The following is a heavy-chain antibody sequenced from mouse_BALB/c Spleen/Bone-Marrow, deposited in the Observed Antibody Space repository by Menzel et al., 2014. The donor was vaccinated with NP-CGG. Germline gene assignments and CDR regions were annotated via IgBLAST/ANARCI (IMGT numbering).Heavy chain of an antibody. Sequence: QVQLQQSGPELAKPGASVRISCKASGYTFTSYYIHWVKRRPGQGLEWIGWIYPGNVNTKYNEKFKGKATLTADKSSSTAYMQLSSLTSEDSAVYFCARGGWLRDALDYWGQGTSVTVSS. CDR1: GYTFTSYY. V-gene: IGHV1S56*01. CDR3: ARGGWLRDALDY. D-gene: IGHD2-2*01. CDR2: IYPGNVNT. J-gene: IGHJ4*01.